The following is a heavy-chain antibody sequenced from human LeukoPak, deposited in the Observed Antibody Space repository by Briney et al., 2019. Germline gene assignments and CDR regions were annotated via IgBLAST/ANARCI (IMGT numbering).Heavy chain of an antibody. CDR2: IYTSGST. J-gene: IGHJ4*02. D-gene: IGHD6-19*01. V-gene: IGHV4-61*02. Sequence: SETLSLTCTVSGGSIGSGSYYWSWIRQPAGKGLEWTGRIYTSGSTNYNPSLKSRVTISVDTSKNQFSLKLSSVTAADTAVYYCARGDSGGGLDYWGQGTLVTVSS. CDR1: GGSIGSGSYY. CDR3: ARGDSGGGLDY.